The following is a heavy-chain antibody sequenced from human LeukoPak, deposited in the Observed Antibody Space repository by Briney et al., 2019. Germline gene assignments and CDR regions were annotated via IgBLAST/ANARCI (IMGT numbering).Heavy chain of an antibody. D-gene: IGHD2-2*02. J-gene: IGHJ5*02. V-gene: IGHV1-2*02. CDR3: ARDHRYCSSTSCYTPYNWFDP. Sequence: GAPVKVSCKASGYTFTGYYMHWVRQAPGQGLEWMGWINPNSGGTNYAQKFQGRVTMTRDTSISTAYMELSRLRSDDTAVYYCARDHRYCSSTSCYTPYNWFDPWGQGTLVTVSS. CDR1: GYTFTGYY. CDR2: INPNSGGT.